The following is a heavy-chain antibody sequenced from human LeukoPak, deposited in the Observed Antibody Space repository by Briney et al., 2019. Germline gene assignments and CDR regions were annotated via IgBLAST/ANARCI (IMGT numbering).Heavy chain of an antibody. J-gene: IGHJ4*02. Sequence: ASVKVSCKASGGTFIGNSITWVRQAPGQGLEWMGRFIPILNTTNYAQDFQGRVTLTADKSTSTAYMELMSLGSEDTAVYYCARETRDSNWNSVAYLDHWGQGTLVTVSS. CDR3: ARETRDSNWNSVAYLDH. CDR1: GGTFIGNS. D-gene: IGHD1-7*01. V-gene: IGHV1-69*08. CDR2: FIPILNTT.